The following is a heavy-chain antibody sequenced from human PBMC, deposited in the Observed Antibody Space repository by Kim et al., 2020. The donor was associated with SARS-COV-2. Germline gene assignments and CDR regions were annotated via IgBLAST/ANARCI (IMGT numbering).Heavy chain of an antibody. CDR2: ISGSGGST. V-gene: IGHV3-23*01. J-gene: IGHJ4*02. Sequence: GGSLRLSCAASGFTFSSYAMTWVRQAPGKGLEWVSAISGSGGSTYYADSVKGRFTISRDNSKNTLYLQMNSLRAEDTAVYYCAKEMGIAAVSPGNFDYWGQGTLVTVSS. CDR1: GFTFSSYA. CDR3: AKEMGIAAVSPGNFDY. D-gene: IGHD6-13*01.